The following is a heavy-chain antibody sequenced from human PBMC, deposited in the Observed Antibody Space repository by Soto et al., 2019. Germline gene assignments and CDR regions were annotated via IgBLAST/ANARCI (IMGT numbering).Heavy chain of an antibody. V-gene: IGHV1-69*02. Sequence: QVQLVQSGAEVKKPGSSVKVSCKASGGTFSSYTISWVRQAPGQGLEWMGRIIPILGIANYAQKFQGRVTITADKSTSTAYMELSSLRSEDTAVYYCARELGGPGYYYYYYMDVWGKGTTVTVSS. CDR1: GGTFSSYT. CDR2: IIPILGIA. CDR3: ARELGGPGYYYYYYMDV. D-gene: IGHD7-27*01. J-gene: IGHJ6*03.